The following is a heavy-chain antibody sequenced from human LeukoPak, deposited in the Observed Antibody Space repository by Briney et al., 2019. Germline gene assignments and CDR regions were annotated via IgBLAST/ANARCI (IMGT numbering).Heavy chain of an antibody. J-gene: IGHJ4*02. CDR2: ISGSGGST. CDR3: AKVETSGGANCYALDY. CDR1: GFIFSNYA. V-gene: IGHV3-23*01. Sequence: PGGSLRLSCAASGFIFSNYAMSWVRQAPGKGLEWVSAISGSGGSTYYADSVKGRFTISRDNSKNTLYLQMNSLRAEDTAVYYCAKVETSGGANCYALDYWGQGTLVTVSS. D-gene: IGHD2-2*01.